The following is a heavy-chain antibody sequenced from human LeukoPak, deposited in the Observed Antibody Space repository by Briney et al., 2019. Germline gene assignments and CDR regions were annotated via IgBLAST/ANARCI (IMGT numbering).Heavy chain of an antibody. Sequence: GGSLRLSCAASGFTFSSYWMHWVRQAPGKGLVWISRINSDGSSTSYADSVKGRFTISRENAKNTLYLQMNSLRAEDTAVYYCVRLSWELGDGGVTWGQGTLVTVSS. CDR3: VRLSWELGDGGVT. CDR1: GFTFSSYW. V-gene: IGHV3-74*01. CDR2: INSDGSST. D-gene: IGHD1-26*01. J-gene: IGHJ5*02.